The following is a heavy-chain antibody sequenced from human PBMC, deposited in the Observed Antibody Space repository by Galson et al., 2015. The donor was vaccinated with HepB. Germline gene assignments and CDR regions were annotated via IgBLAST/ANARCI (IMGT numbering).Heavy chain of an antibody. Sequence: ETLSLTCTVSGGSISSSSYYWGWIRQPPGKGLEWIGSIYYSGSTYYNPSLKSRVTISVDMSKNQFSLKLSSVTAADTAVYYCARGRSSSSWYGGVDYWGQGTLVTVSS. V-gene: IGHV4-39*01. CDR1: GGSISSSSYY. D-gene: IGHD6-13*01. CDR3: ARGRSSSSWYGGVDY. J-gene: IGHJ4*02. CDR2: IYYSGST.